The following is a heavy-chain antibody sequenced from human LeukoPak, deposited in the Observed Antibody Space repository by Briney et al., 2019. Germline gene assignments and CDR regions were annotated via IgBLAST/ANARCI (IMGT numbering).Heavy chain of an antibody. D-gene: IGHD2-2*01. Sequence: ASVKVSCKASGYTFTGYYMHWVRQAPGQGLEWMGWINPNSGGTNYAQKFQGRVTMTRDTSISTAYVELSRLRSDDTAVYYCASSLPHCSSTSCYRENWFDPWGQGTLVTVSS. CDR3: ASSLPHCSSTSCYRENWFDP. V-gene: IGHV1-2*02. CDR2: INPNSGGT. J-gene: IGHJ5*02. CDR1: GYTFTGYY.